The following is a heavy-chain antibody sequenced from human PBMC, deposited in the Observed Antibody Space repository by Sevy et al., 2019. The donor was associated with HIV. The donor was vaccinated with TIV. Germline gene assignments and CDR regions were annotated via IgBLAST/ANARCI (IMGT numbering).Heavy chain of an antibody. V-gene: IGHV3-30-3*01. CDR2: ISNDGSNK. Sequence: GGSLRLSCAASGFTFSSYAMHWVRQAPGKGLEWVAVISNDGSNKYYADSVKGRFTISRDNSKNTLYLQMNSLRAEDTAVYYCARKDIVLVPAAMREKDYYYGMDVWGQGTTVTVSS. J-gene: IGHJ6*02. CDR1: GFTFSSYA. D-gene: IGHD2-2*01. CDR3: ARKDIVLVPAAMREKDYYYGMDV.